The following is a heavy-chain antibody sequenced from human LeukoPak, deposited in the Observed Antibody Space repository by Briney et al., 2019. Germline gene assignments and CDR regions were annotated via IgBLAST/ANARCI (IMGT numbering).Heavy chain of an antibody. D-gene: IGHD2-15*01. Sequence: GGSLRLSCAASGFTFSSYAMSWVRQAPGKGLEWVSAISGSVGRTYYADSVKGRFNISRDNSKNTLYLQMNSLRAEDTAVYYCAKDSGDFRYCSGGSCHGPGYFDYWGQGTLVTVSS. CDR1: GFTFSSYA. CDR3: AKDSGDFRYCSGGSCHGPGYFDY. J-gene: IGHJ4*02. V-gene: IGHV3-23*01. CDR2: ISGSVGRT.